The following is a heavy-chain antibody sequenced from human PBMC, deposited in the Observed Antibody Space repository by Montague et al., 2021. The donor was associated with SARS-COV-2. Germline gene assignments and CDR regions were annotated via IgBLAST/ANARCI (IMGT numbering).Heavy chain of an antibody. Sequence: SETLSLTCTFSGASRSTKNYYWGWIRQPPGKELEWIGSISYSATSYSNPSLKSRVTMSVDTCRYRLSLNLSSVPVADTAVYYCARLGITLGGVIVIRYYFDFWGQGTLVTVSS. CDR1: GASRSTKNYY. CDR3: ARLGITLGGVIVIRYYFDF. V-gene: IGHV4-39*01. D-gene: IGHD3-16*02. CDR2: ISYSATS. J-gene: IGHJ4*02.